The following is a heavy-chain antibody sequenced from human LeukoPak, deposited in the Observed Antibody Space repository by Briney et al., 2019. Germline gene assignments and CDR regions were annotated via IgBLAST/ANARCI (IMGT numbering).Heavy chain of an antibody. Sequence: GGPLRLSRVTSRFTFDDYAMHWVRQAPGKGLEWVSLISGDGDSTYYADSVKGRFTISRDNSKNSLYLHMNSLRTEDTALYYCAKDNHPDAFDIWGQGTMVTVSS. CDR2: ISGDGDST. CDR3: AKDNHPDAFDI. V-gene: IGHV3-43*02. J-gene: IGHJ3*02. CDR1: RFTFDDYA.